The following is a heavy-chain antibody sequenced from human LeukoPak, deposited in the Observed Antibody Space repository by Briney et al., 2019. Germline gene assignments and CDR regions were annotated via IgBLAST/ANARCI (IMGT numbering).Heavy chain of an antibody. Sequence: GGSLRLSCAASGFTFSNYWMHWVRQAPGKGLEWVSSISSSSSYIYYADSVKGGFTISRDNAKNSLYLQMNSLRAEDTAVYYCARVWGYGNWYFDYWGQGTLVTVSS. J-gene: IGHJ4*02. CDR3: ARVWGYGNWYFDY. CDR1: GFTFSNYW. V-gene: IGHV3-21*01. D-gene: IGHD3-16*01. CDR2: ISSSSSYI.